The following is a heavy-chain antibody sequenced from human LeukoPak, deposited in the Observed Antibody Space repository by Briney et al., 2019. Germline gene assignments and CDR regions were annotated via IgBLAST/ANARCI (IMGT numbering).Heavy chain of an antibody. V-gene: IGHV4-59*01. J-gene: IGHJ4*02. CDR2: IYYSGST. CDR3: ASFEYSSSYYFDY. Sequence: SETLSLTCTVSGGSISSYHWSWIRQPPGKGLEWIGYIYYSGSTNYNPSLKSRVTISVDTSKNQFSLKLSSVTAADTAVYYCASFEYSSSYYFDYWGQGTLVTVSS. D-gene: IGHD6-6*01. CDR1: GGSISSYH.